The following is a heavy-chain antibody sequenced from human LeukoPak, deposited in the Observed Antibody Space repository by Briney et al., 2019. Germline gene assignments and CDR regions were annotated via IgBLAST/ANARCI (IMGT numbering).Heavy chain of an antibody. J-gene: IGHJ6*02. CDR3: ARDREYYYYGMDV. Sequence: AASVKVSCKASGYTFTSYGISWVRQAPGQGLEWMGIINPSGGSTSYAQKFQGRVTMTRDTSTSTVYMELSSLRSEDTAVYYCARDREYYYYGMDVWGQGTTVTVSS. CDR2: INPSGGST. V-gene: IGHV1-46*01. CDR1: GYTFTSYG.